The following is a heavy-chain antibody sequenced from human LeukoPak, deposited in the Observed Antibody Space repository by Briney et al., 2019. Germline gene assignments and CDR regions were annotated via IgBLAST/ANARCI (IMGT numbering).Heavy chain of an antibody. V-gene: IGHV3-11*06. D-gene: IGHD4-11*01. CDR2: INGNSRET. CDR3: ARDFYSNPDF. CDR1: GFTFSGYY. Sequence: SGGSLRLSCVASGFTFSGYYMSWIRQAPGKGLERVSYINGNSRETNYADSVKGRFTISRDNAKNSLYLQMNSLRAEDTAVYYCARDFYSNPDFWGQGTLVTVSS. J-gene: IGHJ4*02.